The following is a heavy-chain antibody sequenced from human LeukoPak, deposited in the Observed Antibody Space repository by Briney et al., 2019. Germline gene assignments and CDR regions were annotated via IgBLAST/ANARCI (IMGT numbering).Heavy chain of an antibody. CDR1: GGTFSSYA. CDR3: ARSGLWYYGSGSSNWFDP. CDR2: IIPIFGTA. Sequence: ASVKVSCKASGGTFSSYALSWVRQAPGQGREWMGGIIPIFGTANYAQKFQGRVTITTDESTSTAYMELSSLRSEDTAVYYCARSGLWYYGSGSSNWFDPWGQGTLVTVSS. D-gene: IGHD3-10*01. V-gene: IGHV1-69*05. J-gene: IGHJ5*02.